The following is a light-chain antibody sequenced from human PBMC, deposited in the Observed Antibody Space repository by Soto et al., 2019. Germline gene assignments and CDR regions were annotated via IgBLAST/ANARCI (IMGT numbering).Light chain of an antibody. J-gene: IGKJ2*01. V-gene: IGKV3-20*01. CDR1: QSVSNTY. Sequence: EIVLTQSPGTLSLSPGERATLSCRASQSVSNTYLAWYQQKPGQAPRLLIYGASSRATGIPDRFSGSGSGTDFTLTISRLEPEDFAVYYCQQYGTSPVTFGQGTKLEIK. CDR3: QQYGTSPVT. CDR2: GAS.